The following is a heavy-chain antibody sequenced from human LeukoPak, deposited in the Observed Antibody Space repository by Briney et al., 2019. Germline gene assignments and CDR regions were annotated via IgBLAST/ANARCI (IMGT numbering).Heavy chain of an antibody. Sequence: GGSLRLSCAASGFTFSSYEMKWVHQAPGKGLERVSATDTSGGSTYYADSVKGRFTISRDNSKNTLYLQMNSLRAEDTAVYYCAKWGWVGRANFDYWGQGTLVTVSS. CDR2: TDTSGGST. V-gene: IGHV3-23*01. CDR3: AKWGWVGRANFDY. CDR1: GFTFSSYE. D-gene: IGHD3-16*01. J-gene: IGHJ4*02.